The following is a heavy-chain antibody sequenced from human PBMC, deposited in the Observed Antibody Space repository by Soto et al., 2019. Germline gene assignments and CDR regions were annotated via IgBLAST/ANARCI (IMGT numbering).Heavy chain of an antibody. D-gene: IGHD2-15*01. CDR3: ARDVADIVVVVAANHFDY. Sequence: QVQLVQSGAEVKKPGASVKVSCKASGYTFTSYGISWVRQAPGQGLEWMGWISDYNGNTNYAQKLQGRVTMTTDTSTSTAYMELRSLRSDDTAVYYCARDVADIVVVVAANHFDYWGQGTLVTVSS. V-gene: IGHV1-18*01. CDR2: ISDYNGNT. J-gene: IGHJ4*02. CDR1: GYTFTSYG.